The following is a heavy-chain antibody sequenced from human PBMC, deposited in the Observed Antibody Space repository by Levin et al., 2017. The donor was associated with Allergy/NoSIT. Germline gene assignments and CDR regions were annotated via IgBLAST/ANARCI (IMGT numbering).Heavy chain of an antibody. CDR3: ARGNPRRSDF. CDR1: GFSFSNHW. J-gene: IGHJ4*02. V-gene: IGHV3-7*04. CDR2: IKQDGSEE. Sequence: GGSLRLSCAASGFSFSNHWMNWVRQAPGKGLEWVANIKQDGSEEHYVDSVKGRFTISRDNAKNSLYLQMNTLRAEDTAVYYCARGNPRRSDFWGQGSLVTVSS.